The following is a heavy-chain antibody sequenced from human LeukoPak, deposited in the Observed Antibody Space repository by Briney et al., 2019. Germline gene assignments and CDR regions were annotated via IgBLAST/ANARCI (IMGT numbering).Heavy chain of an antibody. Sequence: ASVKVSCKASGYSFTTYTIHWVRQAPGQRLEWMGWINAGNGNTKYSQEFQDRVTITRDTSASTAYMELSSLRSEDMAVYYCARARYETRIWPKSRYDYYHYMDVWGKGTTVTVSS. D-gene: IGHD3-3*01. CDR2: INAGNGNT. V-gene: IGHV1-3*03. J-gene: IGHJ6*03. CDR1: GYSFTTYT. CDR3: ARARYETRIWPKSRYDYYHYMDV.